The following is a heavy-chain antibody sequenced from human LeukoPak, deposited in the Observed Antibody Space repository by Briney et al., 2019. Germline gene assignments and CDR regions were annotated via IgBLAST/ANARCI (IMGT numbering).Heavy chain of an antibody. Sequence: GGSLRLSCAASGFTFSDYYMSWIRQAPVKGLEWVSYISTRAGTIYYADSVKGRFTISRDNAKNSLYLQMNSLRAEDTAVYYCARDIYSRVFWGQGALVTVSS. CDR3: ARDIYSRVF. CDR2: ISTRAGTI. CDR1: GFTFSDYY. J-gene: IGHJ4*02. V-gene: IGHV3-11*01. D-gene: IGHD2-15*01.